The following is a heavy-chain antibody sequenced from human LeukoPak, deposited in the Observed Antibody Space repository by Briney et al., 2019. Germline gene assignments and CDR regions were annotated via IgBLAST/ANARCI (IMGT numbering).Heavy chain of an antibody. Sequence: SETLSLTCTVSGGSISNSSYYWGWIRQPPGKGLEWIGSIYYSGSTYYNPSLKSRVTISVDTSKNQFSLKLSSVTAADTAVYYCARTIWFGELLGYYFDYWGQGTLVTVSS. CDR3: ARTIWFGELLGYYFDY. V-gene: IGHV4-39*01. D-gene: IGHD3-10*01. J-gene: IGHJ4*02. CDR2: IYYSGST. CDR1: GGSISNSSYY.